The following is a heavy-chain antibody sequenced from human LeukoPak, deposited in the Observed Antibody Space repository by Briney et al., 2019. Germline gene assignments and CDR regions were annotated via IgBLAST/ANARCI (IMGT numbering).Heavy chain of an antibody. J-gene: IGHJ3*02. CDR1: GGSIISGSYY. D-gene: IGHD3-10*01. CDR2: IYTSGST. Sequence: PSQTLSLTCTVSGGSIISGSYYWRWIRQPAGKGLEWIGRIYTSGSTNYNPSLKSRVTMSVDTSKNQFSLKLSSVTAADTAVYYCARDPLWFGELHTFDIWGQGTMVSVSS. CDR3: ARDPLWFGELHTFDI. V-gene: IGHV4-61*02.